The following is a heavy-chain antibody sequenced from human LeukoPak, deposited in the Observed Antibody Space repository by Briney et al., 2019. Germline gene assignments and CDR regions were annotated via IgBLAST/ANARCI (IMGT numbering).Heavy chain of an antibody. J-gene: IGHJ3*02. D-gene: IGHD3-22*01. CDR1: GFTFSSYG. CDR3: ARGGYDSSPWAFDI. V-gene: IGHV3-53*01. CDR2: IYSGGST. Sequence: GGSLRLSCAASGFTFSSYGMHWVRQAPGKGLEWVSVIYSGGSTYYADSVKGRFTISRDNSKNTLYLQMNSLRAEDTAVYYCARGGYDSSPWAFDIWGQGTMVTVSS.